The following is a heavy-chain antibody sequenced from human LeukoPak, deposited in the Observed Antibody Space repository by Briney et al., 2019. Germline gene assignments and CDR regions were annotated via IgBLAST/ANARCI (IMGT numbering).Heavy chain of an antibody. CDR3: VREGEGPLSKDFDY. CDR1: GFTFTDHY. Sequence: GASMKVSCKSSGFTFTDHYIHWVRQGPGQGLEWMGYIGPHSTFTSSPQEFQGRVTMTRDASMSTAYMELTGLTSADTAVYYCVREGEGPLSKDFDYWGQGTLVTVSS. J-gene: IGHJ4*02. CDR2: IGPHSTFT. D-gene: IGHD2/OR15-2a*01. V-gene: IGHV1-2*02.